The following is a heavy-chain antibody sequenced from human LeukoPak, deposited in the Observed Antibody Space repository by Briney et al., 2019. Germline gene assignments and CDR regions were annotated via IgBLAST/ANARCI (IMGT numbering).Heavy chain of an antibody. D-gene: IGHD3-22*01. CDR1: GYTFTSYG. CDR3: ARDSPDYYDSSGYYWNAFDT. CDR2: ISGYNGNT. J-gene: IGHJ3*02. V-gene: IGHV1-18*01. Sequence: GASVKVSCKASGYTFTSYGISWVRQAPGQGLEWMGWISGYNGNTNYAQKLQGRVTMTTDTSTSTAYMELRSLRSDDTAVYYCARDSPDYYDSSGYYWNAFDTWGQGTMVIVSS.